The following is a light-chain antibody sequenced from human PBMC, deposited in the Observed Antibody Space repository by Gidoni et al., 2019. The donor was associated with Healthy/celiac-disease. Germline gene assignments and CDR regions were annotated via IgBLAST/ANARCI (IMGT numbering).Light chain of an antibody. J-gene: IGLJ2*01. V-gene: IGLV9-49*01. CDR3: GADHGSGSCVV. CDR1: SGYSNYK. CDR2: VGTGGIVG. Sequence: PVLTLPPSAPASLGASVTLTCTLSSGYSNYKVDWYQQRPGKGRRFVMRVGTGGIVGSKGDGIPDRFSVLGSGLNRYLTIKNIQEEDESDYHCGADHGSGSCVVFGGGTKLTVL.